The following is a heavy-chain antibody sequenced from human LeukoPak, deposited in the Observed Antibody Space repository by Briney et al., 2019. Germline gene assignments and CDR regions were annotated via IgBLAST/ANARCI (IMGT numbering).Heavy chain of an antibody. Sequence: GGSLRLSCAASGFTFSDHYMDWVRQAPGKGLEWVGRTRNKANSYTTEYAASVKGRFTISRDDSKNSLYLQMNSLKTEDTAVYYCAKKTGYDFWSYYYGMDVWGQGTTVTVSS. D-gene: IGHD3-3*01. CDR3: AKKTGYDFWSYYYGMDV. CDR2: TRNKANSYTT. J-gene: IGHJ6*02. V-gene: IGHV3-72*01. CDR1: GFTFSDHY.